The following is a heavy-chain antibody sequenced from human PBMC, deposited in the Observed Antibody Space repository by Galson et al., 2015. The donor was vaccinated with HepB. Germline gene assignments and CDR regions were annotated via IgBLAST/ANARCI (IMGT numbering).Heavy chain of an antibody. J-gene: IGHJ4*02. V-gene: IGHV1-46*04. CDR3: ARAGKGYYDSSGYYLIFDY. D-gene: IGHD3-22*01. CDR1: GYTFTSYY. CDR2: INPSGGST. Sequence: SVKVSCKASGYTFTSYYMHWVRQAPGQGLEWMGIINPSGGSTSHAQKLQGRVTMTRDTSTSTVYMELSSLRSEDTAVYYCARAGKGYYDSSGYYLIFDYWGQGTLVTVSS.